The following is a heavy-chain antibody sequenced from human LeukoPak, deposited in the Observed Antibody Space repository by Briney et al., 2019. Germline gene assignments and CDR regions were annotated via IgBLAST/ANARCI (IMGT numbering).Heavy chain of an antibody. D-gene: IGHD1-26*01. CDR1: GFTFSSYS. J-gene: IGHJ4*02. CDR2: ISDSGGST. Sequence: SGGSLRLSCAASGFTFSSYSMNWVRQPPGKGLEWVSAISDSGGSTYYADSVKGRFTISRDNSKNTLYLQMNSLRAEDTAVYYCAKIGYKDLVGTIHFDYWGQGTLVTVPS. V-gene: IGHV3-23*01. CDR3: AKIGYKDLVGTIHFDY.